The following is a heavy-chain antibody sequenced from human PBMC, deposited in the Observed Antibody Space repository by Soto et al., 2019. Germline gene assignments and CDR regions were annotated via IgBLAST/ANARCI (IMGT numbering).Heavy chain of an antibody. J-gene: IGHJ6*02. CDR2: ISAAGDP. Sequence: VQLVESGGGLVQPGGSLRLSCEAPGFTFRNYDMHWVRQGTGKGLEWVSGISAAGDPDYADSVEGRFTTSRENAQNSFCLQMNSLRVGDTAVYYCARTDRDFYGLDVWGQGTTVSVSS. CDR3: ARTDRDFYGLDV. V-gene: IGHV3-13*05. CDR1: GFTFRNYD.